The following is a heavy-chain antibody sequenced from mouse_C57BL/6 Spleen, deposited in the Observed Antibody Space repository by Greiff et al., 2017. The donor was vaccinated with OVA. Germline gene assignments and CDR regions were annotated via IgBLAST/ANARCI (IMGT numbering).Heavy chain of an antibody. V-gene: IGHV1-50*01. CDR3: ARYPHYYGSSPYYAMGY. CDR2: IDPSDSYT. Sequence: VQLQQPGAELVKPGASVKLSCKASGYTFTSYWMQWVKQRPGQGLEWIGEIDPSDSYTNYNQKFKGKATLTVDTSSSTAYMQLSSLTSEDSAVYYCARYPHYYGSSPYYAMGYWGQGTSVTVSS. D-gene: IGHD1-1*01. CDR1: GYTFTSYW. J-gene: IGHJ4*01.